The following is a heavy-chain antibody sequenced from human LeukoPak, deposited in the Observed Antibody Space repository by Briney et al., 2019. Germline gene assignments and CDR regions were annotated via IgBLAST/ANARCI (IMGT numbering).Heavy chain of an antibody. CDR2: IWYDGSNK. CDR1: GFTFSSYG. CDR3: ASADRSEYYYYYGMDV. Sequence: GGSLRLSCAASGFTFSSYGVHWVRQAPGKGLEWVAVIWYDGSNKYYADSVKGRFTISRDNSKNTLYLQMNSLRAEDTAVYYCASADRSEYYYYYGMDVWRQGTTVTVSS. V-gene: IGHV3-33*01. J-gene: IGHJ6*02.